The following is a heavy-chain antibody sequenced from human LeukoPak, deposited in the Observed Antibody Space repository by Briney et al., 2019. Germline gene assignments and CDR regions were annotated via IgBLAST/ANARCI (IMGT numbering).Heavy chain of an antibody. V-gene: IGHV3-30*18. CDR2: ISYDGSNK. CDR1: GFTFSSYG. J-gene: IGHJ4*02. CDR3: AKGQRTVLLWFGELFIDY. D-gene: IGHD3-10*01. Sequence: PGGSLRLSCAASGFTFSSYGMHWVRQAPGKGLEWVAVISYDGSNKYYADSVKGRFTISRDNSKNTLYLQMNSLRAEDTAVYYCAKGQRTVLLWFGELFIDYWGQGTLVTVSS.